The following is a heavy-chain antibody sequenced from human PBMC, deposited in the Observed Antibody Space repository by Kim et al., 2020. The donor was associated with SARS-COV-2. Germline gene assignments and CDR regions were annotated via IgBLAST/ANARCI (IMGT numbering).Heavy chain of an antibody. D-gene: IGHD6-19*01. CDR1: GGSITNFY. Sequence: SETLSLSCTVSGGSITNFYWNWIRQPPGKGLEWIGFIYYSGNTNYNPSLKSRVTISLDTSTNQFSLKMSSVTAADTAVYYCARDDGWAFDYWGQGTLVTVSS. CDR2: IYYSGNT. CDR3: ARDDGWAFDY. J-gene: IGHJ4*02. V-gene: IGHV4-59*01.